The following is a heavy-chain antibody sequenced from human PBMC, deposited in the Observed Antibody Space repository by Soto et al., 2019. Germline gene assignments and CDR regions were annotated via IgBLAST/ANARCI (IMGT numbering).Heavy chain of an antibody. J-gene: IGHJ4*02. CDR3: AKESVRDLVGDLDY. CDR2: ISGSGDST. Sequence: SGGSLRLSCAVSGITFSSYALSWVRQAPGKGLEWVSAISGSGDSTYYADSVKGRFTISRDNSKNTLYLQMNSLRPEDTAVFYCAKESVRDLVGDLDYWGQGTLVTVSS. D-gene: IGHD1-26*01. CDR1: GITFSSYA. V-gene: IGHV3-23*01.